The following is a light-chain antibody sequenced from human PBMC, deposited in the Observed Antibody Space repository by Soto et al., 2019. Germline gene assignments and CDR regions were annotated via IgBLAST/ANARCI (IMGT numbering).Light chain of an antibody. Sequence: EIVMTQTPATLSVSPGDGATLSCRASQSVNSHLAWYQQKPGQAPRLLIYEVFTRATGIPVRFSGSGSGTEFTLTISSLQSEDSAVYYCQQYSSWSPLTFGGGTKVEI. CDR3: QQYSSWSPLT. CDR1: QSVNSH. J-gene: IGKJ4*01. CDR2: EVF. V-gene: IGKV3-15*01.